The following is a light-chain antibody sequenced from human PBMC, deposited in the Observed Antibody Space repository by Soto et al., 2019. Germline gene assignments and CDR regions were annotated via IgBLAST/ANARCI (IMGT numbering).Light chain of an antibody. CDR1: SSDVGGYNY. Sequence: QSVPTQPPSASGSPGQSVTISCTGTSSDVGGYNYVSWYQQHPGKAPKLVIYEVSKRPSGVPDRFSGSKSGNTASLTVSGLQAEDEADYYCSSYAGSNNLVFGGGTQLTVL. CDR3: SSYAGSNNLV. J-gene: IGLJ2*01. V-gene: IGLV2-8*01. CDR2: EVS.